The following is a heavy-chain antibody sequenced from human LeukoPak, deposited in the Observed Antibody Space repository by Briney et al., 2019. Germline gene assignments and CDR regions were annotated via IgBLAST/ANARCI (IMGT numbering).Heavy chain of an antibody. CDR3: AKVITGTSYFDY. V-gene: IGHV3-23*01. J-gene: IGHJ4*02. Sequence: PGGSLRLSCAASGFTFSTYAVNWVRQAPGKGLEWVSTISGSGDSTYYADSVKGRFTISRDNSKNTLYLQMNSLRAEDTAVYYCAKVITGTSYFDYWGQGTLVTVSS. D-gene: IGHD1-20*01. CDR1: GFTFSTYA. CDR2: ISGSGDST.